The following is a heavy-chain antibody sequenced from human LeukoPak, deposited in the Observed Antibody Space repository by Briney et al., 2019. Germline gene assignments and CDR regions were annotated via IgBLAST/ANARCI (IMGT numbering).Heavy chain of an antibody. CDR1: GLTLSNVC. Sequence: GGSLRLSCAVSGLTLSNVCMNWVRQAPGKGLEWVGRIKSQTHGGTADFAAPVRGRFSISRDDSKNTLYLQMNSLTTEDTAVYYCSQASGKYYDFWGQGTLVTVSS. J-gene: IGHJ4*02. V-gene: IGHV3-15*07. D-gene: IGHD3-22*01. CDR3: SQASGKYYDF. CDR2: IKSQTHGGTA.